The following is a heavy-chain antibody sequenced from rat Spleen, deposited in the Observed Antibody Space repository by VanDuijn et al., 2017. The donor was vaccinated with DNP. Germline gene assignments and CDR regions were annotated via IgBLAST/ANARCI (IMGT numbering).Heavy chain of an antibody. V-gene: IGHV3-1*01. Sequence: EVQLQESGSGLVKPSQSLSLTCSVTGYSITSNYWGWIRKFPGNKMEYIGHISYSGSTNYNPSLKGRISITRDTSKNQFFLQLNSVTTEDTATYYCARGVSSYYGYNSYWYFDFWGPGTMVTVSS. CDR2: ISYSGST. J-gene: IGHJ1*01. CDR1: GYSITSNY. CDR3: ARGVSSYYGYNSYWYFDF. D-gene: IGHD1-9*01.